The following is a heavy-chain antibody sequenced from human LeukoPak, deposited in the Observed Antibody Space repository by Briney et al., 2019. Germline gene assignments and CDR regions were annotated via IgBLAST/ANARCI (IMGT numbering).Heavy chain of an antibody. CDR1: GYSISSGDY. D-gene: IGHD3-16*01. Sequence: SESLSLTCAVSGYSISSGDYWGWIRQPPGKGLEWIGSIFNSGSTYYNPSLKSRVTISADTSKRHFSLKLSSVTAADTAVYYCARNRSEPLGNGGSFDYWGQGTLVTVTS. CDR2: IFNSGST. CDR3: ARNRSEPLGNGGSFDY. V-gene: IGHV4-38-2*01. J-gene: IGHJ4*02.